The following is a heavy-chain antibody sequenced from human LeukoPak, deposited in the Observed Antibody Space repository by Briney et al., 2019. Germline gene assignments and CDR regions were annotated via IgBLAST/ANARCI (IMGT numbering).Heavy chain of an antibody. J-gene: IGHJ4*02. Sequence: GGSLRLSCAASGFTFSSYAMSWVRQAPGKGLEWVSAISGSGGSTYYADSVKGRYTISRDNSKTTLYVQTNSPRDQHMTIYYCANPSPSSMIVVVDLDDWGQRTLVTVSS. D-gene: IGHD3-22*01. CDR3: ANPSPSSMIVVVDLDD. V-gene: IGHV3-23*01. CDR1: GFTFSSYA. CDR2: ISGSGGST.